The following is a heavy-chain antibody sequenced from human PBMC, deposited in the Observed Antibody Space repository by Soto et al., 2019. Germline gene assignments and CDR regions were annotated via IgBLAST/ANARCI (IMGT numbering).Heavy chain of an antibody. V-gene: IGHV3-15*01. CDR3: ATPRPGTHGYGY. CDR1: GFTYESYA. CDR2: IKSKADGSTT. Sequence: EVQLLESGGGLVQPGGSLRLSCAASGFTYESYAMSWVRQAPGKGLEWVGRIKSKADGSTTEYGSPVKDRFIITRDDSENTLDLQMHSLKTEDTAVYYCATPRPGTHGYGYWGQGTLVTVSS. D-gene: IGHD5-18*01. J-gene: IGHJ4*02.